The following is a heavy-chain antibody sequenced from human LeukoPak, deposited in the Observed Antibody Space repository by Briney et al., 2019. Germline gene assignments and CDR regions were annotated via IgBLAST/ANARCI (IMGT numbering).Heavy chain of an antibody. CDR3: ARMREWFDP. J-gene: IGHJ5*02. CDR1: GGSISSHY. V-gene: IGHV4-59*11. Sequence: PSETLSLTCTVSGGSISSHYWSWIRQPPGKGLEWIGYIYYSGSTNYNPSLKSRVTMSVDTSKSHFSLKLSSATAADTAVYYCARMREWFDPWGQGTLVTVSS. CDR2: IYYSGST.